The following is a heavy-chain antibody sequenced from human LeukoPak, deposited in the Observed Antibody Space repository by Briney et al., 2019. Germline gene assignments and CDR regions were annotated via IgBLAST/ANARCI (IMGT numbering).Heavy chain of an antibody. V-gene: IGHV3-21*01. J-gene: IGHJ4*02. Sequence: GGSMRLSCAASGFTFTSYSMNWIRQAPGKGLEWVSSISSSSRSIYYADSVKGRFTISRDNAKNSLYLQMNSLRAEDTAVYYCARGGSGNWNAPFDYWGQGTLVTVSS. D-gene: IGHD1-1*01. CDR2: ISSSSRSI. CDR1: GFTFTSYS. CDR3: ARGGSGNWNAPFDY.